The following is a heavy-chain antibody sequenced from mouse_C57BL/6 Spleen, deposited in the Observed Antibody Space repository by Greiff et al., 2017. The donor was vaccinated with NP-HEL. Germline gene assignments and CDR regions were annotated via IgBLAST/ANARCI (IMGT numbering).Heavy chain of an antibody. CDR2: ISDGGSYT. CDR3: ARAHAGTGGVLDY. Sequence: EVKLVESGGGLVKPGGSLKLSCAASGFTFSSYAMSWVRQTPEKRLEWVATISDGGSYTYYPDNVKGRFTISRDNAKNNLYLQMSHLKSEDTAMYYCARAHAGTGGVLDYWGQGTTLTVSS. J-gene: IGHJ2*01. CDR1: GFTFSSYA. D-gene: IGHD4-1*01. V-gene: IGHV5-4*03.